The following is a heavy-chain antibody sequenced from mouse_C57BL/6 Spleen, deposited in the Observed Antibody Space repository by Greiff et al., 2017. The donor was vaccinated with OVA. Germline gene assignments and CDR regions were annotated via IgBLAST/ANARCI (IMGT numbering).Heavy chain of an antibody. Sequence: VQLQQSGPVLVKPGASVKMSCKASGYTFTDYYMNWVKQSHGKSLEWIGVINPYNGGTSYNQKFKGKATLTVDKSSSTAYMELNSLTSEDSAVYYCAGGYGNYDYYAMDYWGQGTSVTVSS. D-gene: IGHD2-1*01. CDR2: INPYNGGT. V-gene: IGHV1-19*01. CDR3: AGGYGNYDYYAMDY. CDR1: GYTFTDYY. J-gene: IGHJ4*01.